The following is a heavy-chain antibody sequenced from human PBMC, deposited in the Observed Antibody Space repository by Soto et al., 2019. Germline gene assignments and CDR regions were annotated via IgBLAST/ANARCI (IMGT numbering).Heavy chain of an antibody. CDR3: AKSPPNYYDMDV. J-gene: IGHJ6*03. V-gene: IGHV3-23*01. CDR2: ISGSGGST. Sequence: PGESLKISCAASGFTFSSYAMSWVRQAPGKGLEWVSAISGSGGSTYYADSVKGRFTISRDNPKNTLYLQMNSLRAEDTAVYYCAKSPPNYYDMDVWGKRTTVTVSS. CDR1: GFTFSSYA.